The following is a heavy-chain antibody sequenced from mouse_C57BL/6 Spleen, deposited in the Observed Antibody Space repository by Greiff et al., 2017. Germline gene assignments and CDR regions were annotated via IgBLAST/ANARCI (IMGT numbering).Heavy chain of an antibody. J-gene: IGHJ4*01. D-gene: IGHD2-1*01. CDR1: GYTFTSYW. CDR3: AIIYYGNYDAMDY. V-gene: IGHV1-50*01. Sequence: QVQLQQPGAELVKPGASVKLSCKASGYTFTSYWMQWVKQRPGQGLAWIGEIDPSDSYTNYNQKFKGKATLTVDTSSSTAYMQLSSLTSEDSAVYYCAIIYYGNYDAMDYWGQGTSVTVSS. CDR2: IDPSDSYT.